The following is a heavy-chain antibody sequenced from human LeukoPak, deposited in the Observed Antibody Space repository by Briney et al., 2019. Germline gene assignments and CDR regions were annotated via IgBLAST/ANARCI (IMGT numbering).Heavy chain of an antibody. CDR2: IYPGDSDT. CDR3: ARIAAAGMYYFDY. J-gene: IGHJ4*02. Sequence: GESLKISCKGGGYSFTNYWIVWVRQMPGKGLEWMGIIYPGDSDTRYSPSFQGQVTISADKSISTAYLQWSSLKASDTAMYYCARIAAAGMYYFDYWGQGTLVTVSS. V-gene: IGHV5-51*01. D-gene: IGHD6-13*01. CDR1: GYSFTNYW.